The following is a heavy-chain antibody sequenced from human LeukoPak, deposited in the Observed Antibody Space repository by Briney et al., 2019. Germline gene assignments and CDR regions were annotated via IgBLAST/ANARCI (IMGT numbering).Heavy chain of an antibody. V-gene: IGHV4-59*01. Sequence: SETLSLTCTVSGGSISSYYWSWFRQPPGKGLEWIGYIYYSGSTNYNPSLKSRVTISVDTSKNHFSLKLSSVTAADTAVYYCARVVVTAVGYNAFDIWGQGTMVTVSS. CDR2: IYYSGST. D-gene: IGHD2-21*02. CDR1: GGSISSYY. J-gene: IGHJ3*02. CDR3: ARVVVTAVGYNAFDI.